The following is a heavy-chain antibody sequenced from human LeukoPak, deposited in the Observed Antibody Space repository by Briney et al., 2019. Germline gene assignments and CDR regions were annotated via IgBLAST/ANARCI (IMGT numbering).Heavy chain of an antibody. J-gene: IGHJ6*03. CDR2: INSDGSST. V-gene: IGHV3-74*01. D-gene: IGHD1-26*01. CDR3: ARDPYSGNYGAYYYYYMDV. CDR1: GFTFSSYW. Sequence: GGSLRLSCAASGFTFSSYWMHWVRHAPGKGLVWVSRINSDGSSTSYADSVKGRFTISRDNAKDSLYLQMDSLRVEDTAVYYCARDPYSGNYGAYYYYYMDVWGKGTTVTISS.